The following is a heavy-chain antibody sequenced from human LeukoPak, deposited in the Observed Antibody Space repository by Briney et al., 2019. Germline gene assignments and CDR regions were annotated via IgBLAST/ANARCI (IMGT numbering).Heavy chain of an antibody. CDR1: GYTFTSYA. CDR3: ARDRYGDGFAHLDY. D-gene: IGHD5-24*01. V-gene: IGHV1-2*02. J-gene: IGHJ4*02. CDR2: ITPSGGT. Sequence: ASVKVSCKASGYTFTSYAMHWVRQAPGQGLEWMGWITPSGGTNYPQKFQGRVAITWYTSITAAYMDLSRLTSDDTAVYYCARDRYGDGFAHLDYWGQGALVTVSS.